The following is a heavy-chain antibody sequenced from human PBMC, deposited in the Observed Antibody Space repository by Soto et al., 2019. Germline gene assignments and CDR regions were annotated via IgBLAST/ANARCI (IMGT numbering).Heavy chain of an antibody. D-gene: IGHD2-2*02. CDR2: IIPIFGTA. V-gene: IGHV1-69*13. J-gene: IGHJ4*02. CDR1: GGTFSSYA. Sequence: SVKVSCKASGGTFSSYAISWVRQAPGQGLEWMGGIIPIFGTANYAQKFQGRVTITADESTSTAYMELSSLKTEDTAVYYCTRDTYTALDYWGQGTLVTVSS. CDR3: TRDTYTALDY.